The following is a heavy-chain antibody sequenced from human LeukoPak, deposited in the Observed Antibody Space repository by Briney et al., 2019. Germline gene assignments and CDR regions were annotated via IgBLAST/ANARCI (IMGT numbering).Heavy chain of an antibody. CDR1: KFTFSSYW. D-gene: IGHD6-19*01. CDR3: ARVAVGQWLGGDL. J-gene: IGHJ3*01. V-gene: IGHV3-74*01. CDR2: INTDGSRT. Sequence: PGGSLRLSCEASKFTFSSYWMHWVRQAPGKGLVWVSRINTDGSRTSYADSVKGRFTISRDNAKNTLYLQMNSLRAEDTAVYYCARVAVGQWLGGDLWGQGTMVTVSS.